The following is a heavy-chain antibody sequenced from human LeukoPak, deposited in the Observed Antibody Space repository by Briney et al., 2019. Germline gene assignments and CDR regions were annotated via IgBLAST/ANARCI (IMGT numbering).Heavy chain of an antibody. V-gene: IGHV3-21*01. CDR1: GFTFSRYI. D-gene: IGHD3-10*01. CDR3: ARADYYDSGSFYPLNF. CDR2: ISSSGNII. Sequence: GGSLRLSCAASGFTFSRYIMNWVRQAPGKGLEWVSSISSSGNIIYYADSVRGRFAISRDNAKNSLYLQMNSLRAEDTAVFYCARADYYDSGSFYPLNFWGQGTLVTVSS. J-gene: IGHJ4*02.